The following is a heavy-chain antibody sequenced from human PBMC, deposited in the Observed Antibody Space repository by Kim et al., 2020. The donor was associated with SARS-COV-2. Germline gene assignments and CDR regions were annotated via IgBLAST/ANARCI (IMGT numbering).Heavy chain of an antibody. CDR3: ARDTRDYYGMDV. Sequence: GGSLRLSCAASGFTFSSYGMHWVRQAPGKGLEWVAVIWYDGSNKYYADSVKGRFTISRDNSKNTLYLQMNSLRAEDTAVYYCARDTRDYYGMDVWGQGPTLTLS. J-gene: IGHJ6*02. CDR1: GFTFSSYG. CDR2: IWYDGSNK. V-gene: IGHV3-33*01.